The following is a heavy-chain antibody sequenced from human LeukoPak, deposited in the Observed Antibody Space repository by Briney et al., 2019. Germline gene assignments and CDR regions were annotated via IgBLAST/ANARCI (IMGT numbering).Heavy chain of an antibody. J-gene: IGHJ5*02. CDR2: LNPDGSRK. CDR1: GFTFSSYW. D-gene: IGHD3-3*01. CDR3: ARDAYDDSSES. V-gene: IGHV3-7*01. Sequence: HPGGSLRLSCAASGFTFSSYWMTWVRQAPGKGLEWVANLNPDGSRKFYVDSVKGRFTISRDSAKNSLYLQMHSLRAEDTALYYCARDAYDDSSESWGQGTLVTVSS.